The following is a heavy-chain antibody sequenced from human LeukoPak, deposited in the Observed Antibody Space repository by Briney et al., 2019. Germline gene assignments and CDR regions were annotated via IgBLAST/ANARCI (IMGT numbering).Heavy chain of an antibody. CDR1: GFTFSSYG. V-gene: IGHV3-33*06. J-gene: IGHJ4*02. CDR2: VWYDGTRQ. D-gene: IGHD6-19*01. Sequence: GGSLRLSCAASGFTFSSYGMHWVRQAPGQGLEWVAVVWYDGTRQYYADSVRGRFIVSRDNSKNILYLEMFNLRAHDTALYYCAKSKAVAAPYSFESSGQGTLVSVSS. CDR3: AKSKAVAAPYSFES.